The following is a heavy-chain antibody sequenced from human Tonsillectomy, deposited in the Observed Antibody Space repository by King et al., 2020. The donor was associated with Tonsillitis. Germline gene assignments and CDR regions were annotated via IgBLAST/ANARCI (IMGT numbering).Heavy chain of an antibody. V-gene: IGHV4-34*01. CDR3: ARTASGYYLHWYFDL. CDR2: INHSGST. CDR1: GGSFSGYY. Sequence: VQLQQWGAGLLKPSETLSLTCAVYGGSFSGYYWSWIRQPPGKGLEWIGEINHSGSTNYNPSLKSRVTISVDTSKNQFSLKLSSVTAADTAVYYCARTASGYYLHWYFDLWGRGTLVTVSS. D-gene: IGHD3-22*01. J-gene: IGHJ2*01.